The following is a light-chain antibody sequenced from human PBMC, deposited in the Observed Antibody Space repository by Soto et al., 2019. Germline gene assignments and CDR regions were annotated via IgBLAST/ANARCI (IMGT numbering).Light chain of an antibody. CDR2: GAS. V-gene: IGKV3-20*01. CDR1: QSVSSSD. J-gene: IGKJ3*01. CDR3: QHYGSSHR. Sequence: EIVLTQSPGTLSLSPGERATLSCRASQSVSSSDLAWYQQKPGQAPRLLIYGASSRATGIPDRFSGSGSGTDFTLTISRLEPEAFAVYYCQHYGSSHRFGPGTKVEIK.